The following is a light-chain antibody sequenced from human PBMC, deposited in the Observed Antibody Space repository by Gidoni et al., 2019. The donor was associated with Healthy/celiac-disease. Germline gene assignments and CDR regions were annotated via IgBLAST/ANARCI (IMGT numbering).Light chain of an antibody. V-gene: IGKV3-11*01. Sequence: EIVLTQSPATLSLSPGDRATLSCRASQSVSSYLAGYQQKPGQAPRLLIYDASNRATGIPARFSGSGSGTDFTLTISSLEPEDFAVYYCQQRSNWPPGFTFGPGTKVDIK. CDR2: DAS. CDR1: QSVSSY. J-gene: IGKJ3*01. CDR3: QQRSNWPPGFT.